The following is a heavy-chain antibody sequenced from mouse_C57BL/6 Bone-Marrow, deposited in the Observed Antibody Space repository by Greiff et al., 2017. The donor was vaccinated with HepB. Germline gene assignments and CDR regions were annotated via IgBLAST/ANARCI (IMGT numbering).Heavy chain of an antibody. CDR3: ARGVYYGSRRDY. CDR2: IHPNSGST. V-gene: IGHV1-64*01. CDR1: GYTFTSYW. D-gene: IGHD1-1*01. J-gene: IGHJ2*01. Sequence: QVQLQQPGAELVKPGASVKLSCKASGYTFTSYWMHWVKQRPGQGLEWIGMIHPNSGSTNYNEKFKSKATLTVDKSSSTAYMQRSSLTSEDSAVYYCARGVYYGSRRDYWGQGTTLTVSS.